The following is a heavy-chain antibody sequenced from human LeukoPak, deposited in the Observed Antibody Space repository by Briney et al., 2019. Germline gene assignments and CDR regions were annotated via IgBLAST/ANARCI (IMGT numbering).Heavy chain of an antibody. V-gene: IGHV3-21*01. CDR2: ISSSSSYI. Sequence: GGSLRLSCAASGFTFSSYSMNWVRQAPGKGLEWVSSISSSSSYIYYADPVKGRFTISRDNAKNSLYLQMNSLRAEDTAVYYCARDRDYYDSSGYPDYWGQGTLVTVSS. J-gene: IGHJ4*02. CDR1: GFTFSSYS. CDR3: ARDRDYYDSSGYPDY. D-gene: IGHD3-22*01.